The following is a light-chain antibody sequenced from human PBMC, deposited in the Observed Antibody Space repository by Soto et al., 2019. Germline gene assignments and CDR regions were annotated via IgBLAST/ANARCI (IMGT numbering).Light chain of an antibody. CDR1: QSVSRSY. J-gene: IGKJ1*01. CDR3: QEYGT. V-gene: IGKV3-20*01. CDR2: GVS. Sequence: ELELTQSPATPSLSPGGRATLSGRASQSVSRSYLAWYQQKPRQSPTLLIYGVSTRATGIPDRFSGSGSGTDFTLTISRLEPEDFAVYYSQEYGTVGQGTKVDIK.